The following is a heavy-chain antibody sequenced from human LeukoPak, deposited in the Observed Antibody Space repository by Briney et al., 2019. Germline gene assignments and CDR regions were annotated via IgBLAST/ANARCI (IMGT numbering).Heavy chain of an antibody. CDR3: AKESDSGYHSEGPKN. V-gene: IGHV3-30*02. D-gene: IGHD5-12*01. CDR2: VRNDGSNE. CDR1: GFVLSDYG. J-gene: IGHJ4*02. Sequence: GGSLRLSCAASGFVLSDYGMHWVRQAPGKGLEWVAFVRNDGSNEYYVGSVKGRFTISRDKSKDTLYLQMNSLRAEDTAVYSCAKESDSGYHSEGPKNWGLGTLVTVSS.